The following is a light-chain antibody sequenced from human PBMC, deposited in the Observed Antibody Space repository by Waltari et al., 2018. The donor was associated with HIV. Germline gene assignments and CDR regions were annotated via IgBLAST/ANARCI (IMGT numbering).Light chain of an antibody. Sequence: AIQLTQSPSSLSASVGDRVTITCRAIQGISSARAWSQQKPGKAPKLLIYDASSLKGGVPTRFSGSGSGTDFTLTISSLQPEDFATYYCQQFNSYPPTFGGGTKVEMK. CDR2: DAS. CDR1: QGISSA. CDR3: QQFNSYPPT. J-gene: IGKJ4*01. V-gene: IGKV1-13*02.